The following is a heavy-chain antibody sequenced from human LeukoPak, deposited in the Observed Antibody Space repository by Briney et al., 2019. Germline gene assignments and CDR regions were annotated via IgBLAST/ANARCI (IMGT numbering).Heavy chain of an antibody. CDR3: ARAPRRYCSGGSCYLGYFDY. V-gene: IGHV4-61*02. CDR1: GGSISSGSYY. D-gene: IGHD2-15*01. CDR2: IYTSGST. Sequence: SQTLSLTCTVSGGSISSGSYYWSWIRQPAGKGLEWIGRIYTSGSTNYNPSLKSRVTISVDTSKNQFSLKLSSVTAADTAVYYCARAPRRYCSGGSCYLGYFDYWGQGTLVTVSS. J-gene: IGHJ4*02.